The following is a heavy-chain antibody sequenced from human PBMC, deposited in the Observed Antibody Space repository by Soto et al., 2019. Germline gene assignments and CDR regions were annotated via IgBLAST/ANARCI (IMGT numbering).Heavy chain of an antibody. V-gene: IGHV1-3*05. CDR3: ARANSGYGD. D-gene: IGHD5-12*01. CDR2: INGGNGNT. Sequence: QVQLVQSAAEEKKPGASVKVSCRASGYTFSSYAIHWVRQAPGQRLEWMGWINGGNGNTKYSQKFQGRVTITRDTSASTAYMELSSLRSEDTAIYYCARANSGYGDWGQGTLVTVSS. J-gene: IGHJ4*02. CDR1: GYTFSSYA.